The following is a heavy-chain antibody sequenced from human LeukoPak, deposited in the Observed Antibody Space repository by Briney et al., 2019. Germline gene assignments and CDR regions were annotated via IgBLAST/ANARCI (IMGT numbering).Heavy chain of an antibody. CDR3: ASGYDSRNFDY. V-gene: IGHV4-34*01. CDR2: INHSGST. Sequence: SETLSLTCAVYGGSFSGYYWSWIRQPPGKGLEWIGEINHSGSTNYNTSLKGRVTISVDTSKNQFSLKLSSVTAADTAVYYCASGYDSRNFDYWGQGTLVTVSS. CDR1: GGSFSGYY. D-gene: IGHD3-22*01. J-gene: IGHJ4*02.